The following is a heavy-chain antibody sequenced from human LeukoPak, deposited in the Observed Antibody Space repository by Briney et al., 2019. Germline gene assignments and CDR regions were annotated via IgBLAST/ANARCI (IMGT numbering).Heavy chain of an antibody. J-gene: IGHJ6*03. D-gene: IGHD2-21*01. CDR3: ARVFDKDV. Sequence: PSETLSLTCTVSGGSISSYYWSWIRPPAGKGLEWIGRIFTSGITHYNPSLKSRVTMSVDTSKNQFSLRLSSVTAADTAVYFCARVFDKDVWGKGTTVTVSS. CDR1: GGSISSYY. V-gene: IGHV4-4*07. CDR2: IFTSGIT.